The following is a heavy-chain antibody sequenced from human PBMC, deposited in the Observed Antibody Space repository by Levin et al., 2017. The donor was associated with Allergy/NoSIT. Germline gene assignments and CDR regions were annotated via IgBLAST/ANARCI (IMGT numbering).Heavy chain of an antibody. V-gene: IGHV3-23*05. CDR3: AKARGGADAKYHFDY. CDR1: GFAFSTYA. D-gene: IGHD3-16*01. CDR2: VYGNGYGA. Sequence: LSLTCAASGFAFSTYAMSWVRQAPGKGLEWVSTVYGNGYGAYFADSVKGRFTISRDNSKNTLYLQMNSLRAEDTALYFCAKARGGADAKYHFDYWGQGTQVTVSS. J-gene: IGHJ4*02.